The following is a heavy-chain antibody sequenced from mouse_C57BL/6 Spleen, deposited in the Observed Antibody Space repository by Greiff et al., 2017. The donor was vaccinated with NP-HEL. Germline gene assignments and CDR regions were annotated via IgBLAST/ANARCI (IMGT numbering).Heavy chain of an antibody. CDR1: GFNIKDYY. D-gene: IGHD1-1*01. J-gene: IGHJ1*03. CDR3: ARKDGRSYWYFDV. CDR2: IDPEDGET. Sequence: EVKLVESGAELVKPGASVKLSCTASGFNIKDYYMHWVKQTTETGLEWIGRIDPEDGETKYAPQFQGKATKTADTSTNTSYLQLSSLTTEDTAVYYCARKDGRSYWYFDVWGTGTTVTVSS. V-gene: IGHV14-2*01.